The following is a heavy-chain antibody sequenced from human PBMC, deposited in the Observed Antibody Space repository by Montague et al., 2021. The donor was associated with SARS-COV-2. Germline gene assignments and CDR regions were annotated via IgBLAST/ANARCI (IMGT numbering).Heavy chain of an antibody. CDR2: ISGSGRNT. D-gene: IGHD1-26*01. CDR1: GFTFTISA. V-gene: IGHV3-23*01. J-gene: IGHJ4*02. Sequence: SRRLSLSASGFTFTISAMNWVRQAPGKGLEWVASISGSGRNTFYGDSVKGRLTISRDNSKNMVFLQMNSLRAEDTAIYYCAKSGEFDFWGRGTLVTVSS. CDR3: AKSGEFDF.